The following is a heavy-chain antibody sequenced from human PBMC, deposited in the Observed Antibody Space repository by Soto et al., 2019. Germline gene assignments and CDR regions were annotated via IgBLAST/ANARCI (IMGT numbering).Heavy chain of an antibody. CDR2: IPNNGSP. Sequence: QVQLQESGPGRVKPSETLSLTGGVSGGSVRTGSYHWSWIRQPPGKGLEWIGFIPNNGSPDYNPSLKSRVVVSIDRSKNQFSLKVNSVTAADTAVYFCARIGWGGDSWGQGTLVTVSS. V-gene: IGHV4-61*01. D-gene: IGHD7-27*01. J-gene: IGHJ4*02. CDR1: GGSVRTGSYH. CDR3: ARIGWGGDS.